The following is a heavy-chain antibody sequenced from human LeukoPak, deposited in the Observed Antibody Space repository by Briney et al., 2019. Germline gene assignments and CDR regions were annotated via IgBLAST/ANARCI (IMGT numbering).Heavy chain of an antibody. CDR3: ARFEEFYYYMDV. J-gene: IGHJ6*03. V-gene: IGHV4-59*01. D-gene: IGHD3-9*01. CDR2: IYYSGSN. CDR1: GGSISSYY. Sequence: SEPLTLTCTVSGGSISSYYWRWLRQPPGKGLEWIGYIYYSGSNNYNPSLKSRVTISVDTSKNQFSLKLSSVTAADTAVYYCARFEEFYYYMDVWGKGTTVTVSS.